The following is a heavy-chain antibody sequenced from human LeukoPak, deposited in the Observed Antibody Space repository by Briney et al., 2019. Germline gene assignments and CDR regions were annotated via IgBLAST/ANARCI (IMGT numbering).Heavy chain of an antibody. CDR1: GFTSSNAS. Sequence: RGSLRLSCPAAGFTSSNASMSWVRQAQGKGLEWVSYISSSGSTIYYAKSVKGRLTISRDNSKNTLYLQMNNLRVEDTVVFCCVNGGSFYGYYGFDYWGQGTLVTVSS. CDR3: VNGGSFYGYYGFDY. V-gene: IGHV3-11*01. D-gene: IGHD4-17*01. CDR2: ISSSGSTI. J-gene: IGHJ4*02.